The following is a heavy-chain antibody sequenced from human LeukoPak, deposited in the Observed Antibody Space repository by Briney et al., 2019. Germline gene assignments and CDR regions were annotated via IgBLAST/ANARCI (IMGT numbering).Heavy chain of an antibody. CDR1: GGSISSGSYY. Sequence: SQTLSHTCTVSGGSISSGSYYWSWIRQPAGKGLEWIGRIYTSGSTNYNPSLKSRVTISVDTSKNQFSLKLSSVTAADTAVYYCARESRERRWFDPWGQGTLVTVSS. V-gene: IGHV4-61*02. D-gene: IGHD1-1*01. CDR2: IYTSGST. J-gene: IGHJ5*02. CDR3: ARESRERRWFDP.